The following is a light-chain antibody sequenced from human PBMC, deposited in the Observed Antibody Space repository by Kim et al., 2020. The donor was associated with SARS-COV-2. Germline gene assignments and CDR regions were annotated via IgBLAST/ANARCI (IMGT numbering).Light chain of an antibody. CDR1: KLGDKY. CDR2: QDS. Sequence: SYELTQPPSVSVSLGQTASITCSGDKLGDKYACWYQQKPGQSPVLVIYQDSKRPSGIPERFSGSNSGNTATLTISGTQAMDEADYYCQAWDSSINYVFGTGTKVTVL. CDR3: QAWDSSINYV. J-gene: IGLJ1*01. V-gene: IGLV3-1*01.